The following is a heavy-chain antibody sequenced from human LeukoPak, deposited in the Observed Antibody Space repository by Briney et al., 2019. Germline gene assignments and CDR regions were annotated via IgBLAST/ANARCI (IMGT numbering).Heavy chain of an antibody. D-gene: IGHD4-17*01. CDR2: IYYSGST. Sequence: SETLSLTCAVSGGSISSYYWSWIRQPPGKGLEWIGHIYYSGSTNYNPSLKSRVTISVDTSKNQFSLKLSSVTAADTAVYYCARVFAYGDLYFDYWGQGTLVTVSS. CDR3: ARVFAYGDLYFDY. V-gene: IGHV4-59*01. CDR1: GGSISSYY. J-gene: IGHJ4*02.